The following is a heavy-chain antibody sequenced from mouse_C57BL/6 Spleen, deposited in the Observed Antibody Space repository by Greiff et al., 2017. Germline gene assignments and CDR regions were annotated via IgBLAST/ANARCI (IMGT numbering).Heavy chain of an antibody. CDR1: GFTFSSYA. D-gene: IGHD2-5*01. Sequence: EVMLVESGEGLVKPGGSLKLSCAASGFTFSSYAMSWVRQTPEKRLEWVAYISSGGDYIYYADTVKGRFTISRDNARNTLYLQMSSLKSEDTAMYYCTRGDSKMDYYYFDYWGQGTTLTVSS. J-gene: IGHJ2*01. CDR3: TRGDSKMDYYYFDY. CDR2: ISSGGDYI. V-gene: IGHV5-9-1*02.